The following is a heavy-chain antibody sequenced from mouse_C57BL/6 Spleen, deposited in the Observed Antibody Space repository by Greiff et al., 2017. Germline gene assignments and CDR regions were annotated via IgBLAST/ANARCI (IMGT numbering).Heavy chain of an antibody. D-gene: IGHD1-1*01. V-gene: IGHV1-69*01. CDR1: GYTFTSYW. Sequence: QVQLQQPGAELVMPGASVKLSCKASGYTFTSYWMHWVKQRPGQGLEWIGEIDPPDSYTNYNQKFKGKSTLTVDKSSSTAYMQLSSLTSEDSAVYYCARSIYYYGSSRYFDVWGTGTTVTVSS. CDR3: ARSIYYYGSSRYFDV. J-gene: IGHJ1*03. CDR2: IDPPDSYT.